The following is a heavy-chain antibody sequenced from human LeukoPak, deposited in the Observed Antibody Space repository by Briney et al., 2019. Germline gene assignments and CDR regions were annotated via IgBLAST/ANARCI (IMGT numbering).Heavy chain of an antibody. J-gene: IGHJ4*02. Sequence: GASVKVSCKASGYTFTGYYMHWVRQAPGQGLEWMGWINPNSGGTNYAQKFQGRVTMTRDTSISTAYMELSRPRSDDTAVYYCARVAAAGTPQRDFDYWGQGTLVTVSS. CDR3: ARVAAAGTPQRDFDY. CDR1: GYTFTGYY. CDR2: INPNSGGT. D-gene: IGHD6-13*01. V-gene: IGHV1-2*02.